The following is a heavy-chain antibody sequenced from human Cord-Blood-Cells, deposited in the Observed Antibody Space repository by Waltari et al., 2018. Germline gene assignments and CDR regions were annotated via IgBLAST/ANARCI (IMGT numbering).Heavy chain of an antibody. J-gene: IGHJ4*02. V-gene: IGHV1-69*01. CDR3: AREGGANGGAEAFDY. D-gene: IGHD1-26*01. CDR1: GGTFSSYA. Sequence: QVQLVQSGAEVKKPGSSVKVSCKASGGTFSSYALSWVRQSPGQGIEWMGGIIPIFGTANYAQKFQGRVTITADESTSTAYMELSSLRSEDAAVYYCAREGGANGGAEAFDYWGQGTLVTVSS. CDR2: IIPIFGTA.